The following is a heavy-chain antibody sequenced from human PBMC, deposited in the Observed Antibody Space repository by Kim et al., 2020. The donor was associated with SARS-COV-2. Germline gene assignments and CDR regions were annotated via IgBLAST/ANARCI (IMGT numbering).Heavy chain of an antibody. Sequence: YSPSFQGQVTISADKSISTAYLQWSSLKASDTAMYYCARPSSGLNVPFDIWGQGTMVTVSS. J-gene: IGHJ3*02. CDR3: ARPSSGLNVPFDI. V-gene: IGHV5-51*01. D-gene: IGHD2-8*01.